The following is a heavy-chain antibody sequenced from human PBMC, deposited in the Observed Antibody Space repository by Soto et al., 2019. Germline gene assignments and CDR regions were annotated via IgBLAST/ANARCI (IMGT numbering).Heavy chain of an antibody. CDR1: GFTFSSYS. Sequence: GGSLRLSCAASGFTFSSYSMNWVRQAPGKGLEWVSYISSSSSTIYYADSVKGRFTIPRDNAKNSLYLQMNSLRAEDTAVYYCARDPYYYDSSGPTAHAFDIWGQGTMVTVSS. CDR3: ARDPYYYDSSGPTAHAFDI. J-gene: IGHJ3*02. D-gene: IGHD3-22*01. V-gene: IGHV3-48*04. CDR2: ISSSSSTI.